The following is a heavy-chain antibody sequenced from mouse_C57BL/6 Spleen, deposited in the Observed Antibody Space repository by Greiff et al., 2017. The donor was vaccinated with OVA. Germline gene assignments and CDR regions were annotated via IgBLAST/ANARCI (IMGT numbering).Heavy chain of an antibody. V-gene: IGHV15-2*01. Sequence: QVQLQQSGSELRSPGSSVKLSCKDFDSEVFPIAYMSWVRQKPGHGFEWIGGILPSIGRTIYGEKFEDKATLDADTLSNTAYLELNSLTSEDSAIYYCARDDGYYEAWFAYWGQGTLVTVSA. CDR2: ILPSIGRT. D-gene: IGHD2-3*01. CDR3: ARDDGYYEAWFAY. J-gene: IGHJ3*01. CDR1: DSEVFPIAY.